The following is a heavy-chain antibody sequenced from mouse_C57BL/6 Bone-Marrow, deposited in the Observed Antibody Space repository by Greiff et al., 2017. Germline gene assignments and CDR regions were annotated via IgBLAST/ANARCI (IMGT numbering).Heavy chain of an antibody. J-gene: IGHJ4*01. CDR1: GYTFTGYW. D-gene: IGHD2-4*01. Sequence: VQLQQSGAELMKPGASVKLSCKATGYTFTGYWIEWVKQRPGHGLEWIGEILTGSGSTNYNEKFKGKATFTADTSSNTAYMQLSSLTTEDSAIYYCARETMITTIYYYAMDYWGQGTSVTVSS. CDR3: ARETMITTIYYYAMDY. CDR2: ILTGSGST. V-gene: IGHV1-9*01.